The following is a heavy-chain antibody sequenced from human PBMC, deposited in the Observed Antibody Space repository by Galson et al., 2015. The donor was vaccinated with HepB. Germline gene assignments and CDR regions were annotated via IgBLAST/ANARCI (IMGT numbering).Heavy chain of an antibody. J-gene: IGHJ6*02. CDR2: IRSKAYGGTT. D-gene: IGHD3-3*01. V-gene: IGHV3-49*04. CDR3: TREPXGGDFWSGYRFYYGMDV. Sequence: SLRLSCAASGFTFGDYAMSWVRQAPGKGLEWVGFIRSKAYGGTTEYAASVKGRFTISRDNSKSIAHLQMNSLKTEDTAGYYCTREPXGGDFWSGYRFYYGMDVWGQGTTVXVSS. CDR1: GFTFGDYA.